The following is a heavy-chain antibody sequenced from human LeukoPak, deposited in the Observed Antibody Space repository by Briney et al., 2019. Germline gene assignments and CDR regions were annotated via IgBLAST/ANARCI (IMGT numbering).Heavy chain of an antibody. D-gene: IGHD6-19*01. V-gene: IGHV1-18*01. CDR2: ISGYTGDT. CDR1: GGTFSSYA. Sequence: GASVKVSCKASGGTFSSYAISWVRQAPGQGLECMGWISGYTGDTKYAQILQGRVTMTTDTSTSTAYMELSRLRSDDTAVYYCARMSTVEAVAASYYYYYMDVWGKGTTVTVSS. CDR3: ARMSTVEAVAASYYYYYMDV. J-gene: IGHJ6*03.